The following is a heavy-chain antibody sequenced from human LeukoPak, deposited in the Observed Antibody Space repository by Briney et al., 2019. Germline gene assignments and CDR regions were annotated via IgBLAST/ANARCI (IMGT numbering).Heavy chain of an antibody. CDR1: GGSISSYY. D-gene: IGHD7-27*01. Sequence: SETLSLTCTVSGGSISSYYWGWIRQPPGKGLEWIGSIYHSGSTYYNPSLKSRVTISVNTSKNQFSLKLSSVTAADTAVYYCARMGNRAFDIWGQGTMVTVSS. CDR2: IYHSGST. CDR3: ARMGNRAFDI. V-gene: IGHV4-39*07. J-gene: IGHJ3*02.